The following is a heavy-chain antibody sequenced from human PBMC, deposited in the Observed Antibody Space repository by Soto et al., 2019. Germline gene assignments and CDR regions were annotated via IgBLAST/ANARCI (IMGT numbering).Heavy chain of an antibody. D-gene: IGHD1-20*01. J-gene: IGHJ6*02. V-gene: IGHV3-7*01. Sequence: GGSLRLSCAASGFTSTNYWMTWVRQAPGKGLEWVANINQDGSAKHYVGSVGGRFTISRDNAKNSLYLQMNSLRAEDTAVYYCARDHIWITYGMDVWGQGTTVTVSS. CDR1: GFTSTNYW. CDR2: INQDGSAK. CDR3: ARDHIWITYGMDV.